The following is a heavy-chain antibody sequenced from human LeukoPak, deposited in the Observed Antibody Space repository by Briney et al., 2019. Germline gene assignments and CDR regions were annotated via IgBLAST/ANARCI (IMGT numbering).Heavy chain of an antibody. CDR3: TKSKPLVGPRLGEFPSIWLH. J-gene: IGHJ4*02. V-gene: IGHV3-23*01. D-gene: IGHD3-16*01. Sequence: QPGGSLRLSCAASGFTFSSYAMSWVRQAPGKGLEWVSTVTTSGGGTYYADSVKGRFTISRDNSNNTLYLQMNSLTAEDTAVYRCTKSKPLVGPRLGEFPSIWLHWGQGSLVIVSS. CDR2: VTTSGGGT. CDR1: GFTFSSYA.